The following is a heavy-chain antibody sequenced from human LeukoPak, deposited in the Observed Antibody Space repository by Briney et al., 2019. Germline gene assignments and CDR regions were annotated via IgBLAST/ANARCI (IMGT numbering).Heavy chain of an antibody. V-gene: IGHV1-46*01. CDR3: ARGTRIYFDY. J-gene: IGHJ4*02. CDR2: INPSGGST. CDR1: GYTFTSYY. Sequence: ASVKVSCKASGYTFTSYYMHWVRQAPGQGLEWMGIINPSGGSTSYAQKFQGWVTMTRDTSISTAYMELSRLRSDDTAVYYCARGTRIYFDYWGQGTLVTVSS.